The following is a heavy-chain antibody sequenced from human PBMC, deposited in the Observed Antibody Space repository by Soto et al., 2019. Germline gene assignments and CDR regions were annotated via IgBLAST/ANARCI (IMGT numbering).Heavy chain of an antibody. J-gene: IGHJ4*02. CDR3: VRDSGAKLSSS. V-gene: IGHV1-69*13. D-gene: IGHD6-13*01. CDR2: IVPIYRTA. Sequence: SVKVSCKASGGTFSSYRINWVRQAPGQGPEWVGGIVPIYRTADYAQKFQGRITITADESARTAYMELRSLRSQDTAVYYCVRDSGAKLSSSWGQGTLVTVSS. CDR1: GGTFSSYR.